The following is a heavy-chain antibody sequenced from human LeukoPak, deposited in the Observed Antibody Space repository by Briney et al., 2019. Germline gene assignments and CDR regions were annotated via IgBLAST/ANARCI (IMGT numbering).Heavy chain of an antibody. V-gene: IGHV4-61*01. CDR3: ARGGYLKQQLFDY. Sequence: SETLSLTCTVSGYSISSGYYWSWIRQPPGKGLEWIGYIYYSGSTNYNPSLKSRVTISVDTSKNQFSLKLSSVTAADTAVYYCARGGYLKQQLFDYWGQGTLVTVSS. CDR2: IYYSGST. D-gene: IGHD6-13*01. CDR1: GYSISSGYY. J-gene: IGHJ4*02.